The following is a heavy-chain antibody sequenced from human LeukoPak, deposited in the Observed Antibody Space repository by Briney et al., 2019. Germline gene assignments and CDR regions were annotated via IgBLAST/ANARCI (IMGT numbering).Heavy chain of an antibody. D-gene: IGHD6-19*01. V-gene: IGHV4-34*01. J-gene: IGHJ6*02. CDR2: IYYSGST. CDR1: GGSFSGYY. CDR3: ASSGHSSGWNPDPYYYGMDV. Sequence: KSSETLSLTCAVYGGSFSGYYWSWIRQPPGKGLEWIGSIYYSGSTYYNPSLKSRVTISVDTSKKQFSLNLNSVTAADTAVYYCASSGHSSGWNPDPYYYGMDVWGQGTTVTVSS.